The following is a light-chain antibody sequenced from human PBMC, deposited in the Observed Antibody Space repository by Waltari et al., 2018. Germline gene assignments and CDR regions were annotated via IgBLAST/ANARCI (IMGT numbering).Light chain of an antibody. J-gene: IGKJ1*01. V-gene: IGKV3-20*01. Sequence: VFTQSPRTLSLSPGESVTLPCRPSQSVSRSLAWYQQKPGQAPKLIVYGASTRATGVPDRFTGSGSGTDFSLTISSLEPEDVAIYFCQHYVRLPVTFGEGTKVEIK. CDR3: QHYVRLPVT. CDR1: QSVSRS. CDR2: GAS.